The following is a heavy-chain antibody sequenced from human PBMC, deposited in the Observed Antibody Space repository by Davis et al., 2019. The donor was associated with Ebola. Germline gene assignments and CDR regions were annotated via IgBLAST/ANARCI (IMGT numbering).Heavy chain of an antibody. V-gene: IGHV3-30-3*01. CDR2: ISYDGSNK. D-gene: IGHD5-18*01. CDR1: GFTFSSYA. J-gene: IGHJ6*03. Sequence: GESLKISCAASGFTFSSYAMHWVRQAPGKGLEWVAVISYDGSNKYYADSVKGRFTISRDNSKNTLYLQMNSLRAEDTAVYYCTTDLVDTAMVTGYYYYMDVWGKGTTVTVSS. CDR3: TTDLVDTAMVTGYYYYMDV.